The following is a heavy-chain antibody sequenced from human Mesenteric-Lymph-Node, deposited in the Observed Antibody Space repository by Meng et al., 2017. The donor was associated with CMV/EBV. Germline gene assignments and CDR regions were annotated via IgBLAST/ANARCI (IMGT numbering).Heavy chain of an antibody. D-gene: IGHD2-15*01. CDR3: ARGKRIVVVVAAPHNWFDP. CDR2: INHSGST. CDR1: GGSFSGYY. Sequence: SETLSLTCAVYGGSFSGYYWSWIRQPPGKGLEWTGEINHSGSTNYNPSLKSRVTISVDTSKNQFSLKLSSVTAADTAVYYCARGKRIVVVVAAPHNWFDPWGQGTLVTVSS. V-gene: IGHV4-34*01. J-gene: IGHJ5*02.